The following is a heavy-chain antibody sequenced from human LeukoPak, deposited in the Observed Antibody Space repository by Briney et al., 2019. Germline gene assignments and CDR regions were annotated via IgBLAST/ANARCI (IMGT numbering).Heavy chain of an antibody. CDR3: AKGRHSRNPGQQVH. D-gene: IGHD6-13*01. V-gene: IGHV3-23*01. CDR1: GFTFSSYA. Sequence: GGSLRLSCAACGFTFSSYAMSWDRQAPGKGLEWVSAISGSGGSTYYADSVKGRFTISRDNSKNTLYLQMNSLRAEDTAVYYCAKGRHSRNPGQQVHWGQGTPVTVSS. J-gene: IGHJ4*02. CDR2: ISGSGGST.